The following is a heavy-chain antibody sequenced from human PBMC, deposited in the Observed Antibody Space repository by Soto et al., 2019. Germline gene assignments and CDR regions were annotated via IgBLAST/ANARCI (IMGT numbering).Heavy chain of an antibody. CDR3: ATDIVVVVAATPAI. Sequence: GKGLEWVSAINDNGVTTYYADSVKGRFTISRDNSKNSLYLQMNSLRAEDTAVYYCATDIVVVVAATPAIWGQGTMVTVSS. V-gene: IGHV3-23*01. D-gene: IGHD2-15*01. J-gene: IGHJ3*02. CDR2: INDNGVTT.